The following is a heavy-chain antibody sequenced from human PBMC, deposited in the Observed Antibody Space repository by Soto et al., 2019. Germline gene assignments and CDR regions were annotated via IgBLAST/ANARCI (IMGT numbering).Heavy chain of an antibody. CDR3: TSLRDGYIGY. D-gene: IGHD5-12*01. Sequence: APLKLFRKASGYIFTRIYIDCVRQATGQGLEYLGVAYPHAATTYVAQKFQGRITVTMDRSTSTVDMELTSLTPEDTAVYYCTSLRDGYIGYWGQGTLVTGSS. J-gene: IGHJ4*02. CDR1: GYIFTRIY. CDR2: AYPHAATT. V-gene: IGHV1-46*03.